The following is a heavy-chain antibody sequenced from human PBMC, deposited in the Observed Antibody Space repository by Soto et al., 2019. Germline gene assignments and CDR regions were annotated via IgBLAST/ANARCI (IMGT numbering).Heavy chain of an antibody. V-gene: IGHV2-5*02. CDR1: GFSLNTGGLG. CDR3: VHSRCGGDCLQSYSSHYYYGMDV. D-gene: IGHD2-21*02. J-gene: IGHJ6*02. CDR2: IYWDNDK. Sequence: QITLKESGTTLVKPTQTLTLTCTFSGFSLNTGGLGVGWIRQPPGKALEWLALIYWDNDKRYSPSLMSRLTITKDPSKNQVVLTMTNMDPVDAATYYCVHSRCGGDCLQSYSSHYYYGMDVWGQGTTVTVSS.